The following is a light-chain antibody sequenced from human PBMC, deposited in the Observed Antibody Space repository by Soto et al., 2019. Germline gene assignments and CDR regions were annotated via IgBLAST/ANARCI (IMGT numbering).Light chain of an antibody. V-gene: IGKV1-12*01. CDR3: QKANGFPIP. J-gene: IGKJ5*01. CDR2: EAS. CDR1: QGISNW. Sequence: DIQMTQSPSSVSASVGDRVTITCRASQGISNWLAWYQQKPGKAPNLLIYEASGLQSGAPSRFRGSGSGTVFTLTISTLQPEGSAIYFCQKANGFPIPFGQGTRGEI.